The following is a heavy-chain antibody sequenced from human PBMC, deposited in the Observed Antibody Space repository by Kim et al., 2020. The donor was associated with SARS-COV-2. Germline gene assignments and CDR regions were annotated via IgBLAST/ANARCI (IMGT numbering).Heavy chain of an antibody. Sequence: SETLSLTCTVSGGSISSGGYYWSWIRQHPGKGLEWIGYIYYSGSTYYNPSLKSRVTISVDTSKNQFSLKLSSVTAADTAVYYCARGGFGELLGLDYWGQGTLVTVSS. J-gene: IGHJ4*02. CDR2: IYYSGST. CDR1: GGSISSGGYY. D-gene: IGHD3-10*01. CDR3: ARGGFGELLGLDY. V-gene: IGHV4-31*03.